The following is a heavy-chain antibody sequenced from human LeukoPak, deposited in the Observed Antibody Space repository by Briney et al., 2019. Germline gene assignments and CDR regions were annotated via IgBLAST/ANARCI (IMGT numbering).Heavy chain of an antibody. D-gene: IGHD3-10*01. CDR1: GFTVSSNY. CDR3: AREALGGGGY. J-gene: IGHJ4*02. CDR2: IYSSGST. V-gene: IGHV3-66*01. Sequence: RSLRLSCAASGFTVSSNYMSWVRQAPGKGLEWVSIIYSSGSTYYADSVKGRFTISRDNSKNTLYLQMNSLRAEDTAVYHCAREALGGGGYWGQGTPVTVSS.